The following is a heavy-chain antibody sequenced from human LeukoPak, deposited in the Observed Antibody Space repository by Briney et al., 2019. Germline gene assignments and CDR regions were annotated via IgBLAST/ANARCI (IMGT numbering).Heavy chain of an antibody. V-gene: IGHV4-39*02. CDR1: GGSISGSNYY. J-gene: IGHJ4*02. CDR3: ARGPPYIVVVTAIGFFDY. D-gene: IGHD2-21*02. CDR2: IYDGGRT. Sequence: SETLSLTCTVSGGSISGSNYYWGWIRQPPGKGLEWIASIYDGGRTYYSPSLKSRATISVDTSKNQFSLKLTSVTAADTAVYYCARGPPYIVVVTAIGFFDYWGQGTLVTVSS.